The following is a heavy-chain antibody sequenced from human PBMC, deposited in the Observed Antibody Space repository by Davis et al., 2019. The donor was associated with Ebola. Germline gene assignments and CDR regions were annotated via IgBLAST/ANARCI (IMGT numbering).Heavy chain of an antibody. D-gene: IGHD6-19*01. CDR3: AKVGWVAVAGTVDQFDY. CDR1: GFTFDDYA. Sequence: PGGSLRLSCAASGFTFDDYAMHWVRQAPGKGLEWVSGISWNSGSIGYADSVKGRFTISRDNAKNSLYLQMNSLRAEDTALYYCAKVGWVAVAGTVDQFDYWGQGTLVTVSS. J-gene: IGHJ4*02. V-gene: IGHV3-9*01. CDR2: ISWNSGSI.